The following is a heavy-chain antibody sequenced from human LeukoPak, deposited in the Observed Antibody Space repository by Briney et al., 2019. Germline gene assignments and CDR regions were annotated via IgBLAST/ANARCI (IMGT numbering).Heavy chain of an antibody. Sequence: PSETLSLTCTVSGHSISSGYYWGWIRQPPGKGLEWIGSIYHTGSTYYNPSLKSRVTISVDTSKNQFSLKLSSVTAADTAVYYCARHGTPLRYGSGNYYKGAPFDYWGQGTLVTVSS. CDR3: ARHGTPLRYGSGNYYKGAPFDY. CDR2: IYHTGST. CDR1: GHSISSGYY. V-gene: IGHV4-38-2*02. D-gene: IGHD3-10*01. J-gene: IGHJ4*02.